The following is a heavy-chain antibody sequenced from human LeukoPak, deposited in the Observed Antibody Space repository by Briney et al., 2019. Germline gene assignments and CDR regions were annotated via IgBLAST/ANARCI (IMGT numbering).Heavy chain of an antibody. CDR3: AKTTGNIVGAYFNC. Sequence: GGSLRLSCAASGFTFSSYAMSWVRQAPGKGLEWVSVISGSGDRTYYADSVKGRFSISRDNSKNTLYVQMNSLRAEDTAVYYCAKTTGNIVGAYFNCWGQGTLVTVSS. J-gene: IGHJ4*02. CDR1: GFTFSSYA. D-gene: IGHD1-26*01. V-gene: IGHV3-23*01. CDR2: ISGSGDRT.